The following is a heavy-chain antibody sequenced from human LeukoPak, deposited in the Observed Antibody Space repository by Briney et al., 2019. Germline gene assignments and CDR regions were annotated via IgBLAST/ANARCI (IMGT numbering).Heavy chain of an antibody. D-gene: IGHD1-26*01. V-gene: IGHV4-4*02. CDR3: SRESGAFSPFGY. CDR2: ISLSGRT. J-gene: IGHJ4*02. Sequence: SETPSLTCDVSGGSISRTNWWSWVRQSPGQGLEWIGEISLSGRTNYNPSLQSRVTMSLDESKNQLSLDLASVTAADTAVYYCSRESGAFSPFGYWGQGTLVTVHS. CDR1: GGSISRTNW.